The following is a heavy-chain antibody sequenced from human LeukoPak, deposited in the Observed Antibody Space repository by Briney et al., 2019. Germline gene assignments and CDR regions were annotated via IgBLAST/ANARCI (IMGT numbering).Heavy chain of an antibody. Sequence: GGSLRLSCTASGFTFINYSMNWVRQAPGKGLEWVSSISTNSAFIYYADSVRGRFTISRDNSKNMLYLQMHSLRAEDTAEYYCAKEQRDWNYGVFDYWGQGTQVTVSS. J-gene: IGHJ4*02. CDR2: ISTNSAFI. V-gene: IGHV3-21*04. CDR1: GFTFINYS. D-gene: IGHD1-7*01. CDR3: AKEQRDWNYGVFDY.